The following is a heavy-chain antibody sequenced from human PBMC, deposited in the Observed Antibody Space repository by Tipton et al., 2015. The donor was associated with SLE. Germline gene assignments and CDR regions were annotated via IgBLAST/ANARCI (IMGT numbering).Heavy chain of an antibody. Sequence: SLRLSCAASGFTVSSNYMSWVRQAPGKGLEWVSVIYSGGSTYHADSVKGRFTISRDNSKNTLYLQMNSLRAEDTAVYYCARDRHDYEEGYFDLWGRGTLVTVSS. CDR3: ARDRHDYEEGYFDL. CDR2: IYSGGST. CDR1: GFTVSSNY. D-gene: IGHD4-17*01. J-gene: IGHJ2*01. V-gene: IGHV3-53*05.